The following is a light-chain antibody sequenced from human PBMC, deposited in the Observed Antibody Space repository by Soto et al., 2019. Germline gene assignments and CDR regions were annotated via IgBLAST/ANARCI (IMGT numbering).Light chain of an antibody. J-gene: IGKJ2*02. CDR3: QQSSNWPRGT. CDR2: DAS. Sequence: EIGLTQSPATLSLSPGERATLSCRASQSVSSYLSWYQQKPGQARRLLIYDASNRATGIPARFSGSGSGTDFTLTISSLEPEDFAVYYCQQSSNWPRGTFGQGTKLEIK. CDR1: QSVSSY. V-gene: IGKV3-11*01.